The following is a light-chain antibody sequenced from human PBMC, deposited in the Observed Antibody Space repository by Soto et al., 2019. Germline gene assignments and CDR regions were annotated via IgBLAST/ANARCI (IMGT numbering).Light chain of an antibody. CDR3: QPYNNWPLT. V-gene: IGKV1-17*01. CDR2: GAK. J-gene: IGKJ4*01. CDR1: QDIRND. Sequence: IQLTQSPSSLSASVGDRVTITCRASQDIRNDLNWYQQKPGKAPNLLIFGAKTLQSGVPSRFSGSRSGAEFTLTINSLQSEDFAVYYCQPYNNWPLTFGGGTKVDI.